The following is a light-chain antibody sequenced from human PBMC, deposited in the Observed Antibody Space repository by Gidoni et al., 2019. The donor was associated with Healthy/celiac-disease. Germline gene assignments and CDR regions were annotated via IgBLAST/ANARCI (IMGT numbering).Light chain of an antibody. CDR2: GAS. J-gene: IGKJ1*01. V-gene: IGKV3-20*01. CDR1: QSVSSSY. CDR3: QXXGSSXXT. Sequence: EIVLTQSPGTLSLSPGERATLSCRASQSVSSSYLAWYQQKPGQAPRLLLYGASSRATGIPDRXXXSGXXTDFXLTIXXXEPXXFAVYYCQXXGSSXXTFXXXTKVEIK.